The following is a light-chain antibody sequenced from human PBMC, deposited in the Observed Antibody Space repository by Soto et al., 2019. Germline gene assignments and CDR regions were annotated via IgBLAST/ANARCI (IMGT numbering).Light chain of an antibody. V-gene: IGKV3-20*01. J-gene: IGKJ1*01. CDR2: GAS. Sequence: EIGMTQSPAALSVSPGERATLSCRTSQSVSSNYLAWYQQKPGQAPRLLIYGASSRATGIPDRFSGSGSGTDFTLTISRLEPEDFAVYYCQQYGSSPWTFGQGTKVDIK. CDR3: QQYGSSPWT. CDR1: QSVSSNY.